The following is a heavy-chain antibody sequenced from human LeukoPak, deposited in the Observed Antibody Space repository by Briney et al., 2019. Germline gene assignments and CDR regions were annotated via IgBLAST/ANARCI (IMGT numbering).Heavy chain of an antibody. V-gene: IGHV1-2*02. D-gene: IGHD2-15*01. CDR3: ARDNPRYCSGGSCYSGDY. J-gene: IGHJ4*02. CDR1: GYTFTGYY. CDR2: INPNSGGT. Sequence: ASVKVSCKASGYTFTGYYMHWARQAPGQGLEWMGWINPNSGGTNYAQKLQGRVTMTTDTSTSTAYMELRSLRSDDTAVYYCARDNPRYCSGGSCYSGDYWGQGTLVTVSS.